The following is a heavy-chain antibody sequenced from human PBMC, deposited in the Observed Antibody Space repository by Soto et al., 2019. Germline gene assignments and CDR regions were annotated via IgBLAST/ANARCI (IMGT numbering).Heavy chain of an antibody. CDR3: VRDTMRASAAASLDY. CDR2: ISVSGSII. J-gene: IGHJ4*02. V-gene: IGHV3-48*03. D-gene: IGHD2-2*01. Sequence: GGSLRLSCAASGFTFSTYEFNWVRQAPGRGLEWISYISVSGSIIKYAESVKGRFTISRDNADNSLHLHMSNLRVDDTALYFCVRDTMRASAAASLDYWGQGTQVTVSS. CDR1: GFTFSTYE.